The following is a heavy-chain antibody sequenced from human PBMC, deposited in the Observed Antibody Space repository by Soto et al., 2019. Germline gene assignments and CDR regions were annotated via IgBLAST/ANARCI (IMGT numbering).Heavy chain of an antibody. J-gene: IGHJ3*02. Sequence: GGSLRLSCAASGFTFSSYWMSWVRQAPGKGLEWVANIKQDGSEKYYVDSVKGRFTISRDNAKNSLYLQMNSLGAEDTAVYYCARDRIAARPGAFDIWGQGTMVTVSS. CDR1: GFTFSSYW. V-gene: IGHV3-7*03. D-gene: IGHD6-6*01. CDR2: IKQDGSEK. CDR3: ARDRIAARPGAFDI.